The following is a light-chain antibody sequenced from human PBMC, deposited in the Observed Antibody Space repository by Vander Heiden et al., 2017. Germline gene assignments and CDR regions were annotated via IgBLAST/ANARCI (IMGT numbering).Light chain of an antibody. Sequence: DVVMTQSPLSLPVTPGEPASISCRSSQSLLHSNGYNYLDWYLQRPGQSPRRLIYLGSNRASGVPDRFSGSGSGTDFTLKISRVEAEDVGVYYCRQGLQWLRTFGEGTKVEIK. J-gene: IGKJ1*01. CDR1: QSLLHSNGYNY. CDR2: LGS. V-gene: IGKV2-28*01. CDR3: RQGLQWLRT.